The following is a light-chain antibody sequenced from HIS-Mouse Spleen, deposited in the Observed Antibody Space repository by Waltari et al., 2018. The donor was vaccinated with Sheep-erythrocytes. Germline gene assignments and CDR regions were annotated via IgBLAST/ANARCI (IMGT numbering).Light chain of an antibody. CDR3: CSYAGSYNHV. CDR1: SRDVGGYNY. V-gene: IGLV2-11*01. Sequence: SVSGSPGQSVTISCTGTSRDVGGYNYVSWYQQHPGKAPKLMIYDVSKRPPGVPDRFSGSKSGNTASLTISGLQAEDEADYYCCSYAGSYNHVFATGTKVTVL. CDR2: DVS. J-gene: IGLJ1*01.